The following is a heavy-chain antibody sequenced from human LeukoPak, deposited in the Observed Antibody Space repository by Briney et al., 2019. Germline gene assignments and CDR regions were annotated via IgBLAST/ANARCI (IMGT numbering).Heavy chain of an antibody. D-gene: IGHD3-22*01. CDR3: ARDGSYYDSSGSYYYFDY. Sequence: GSLRLSCAASGFTVSSNYMSWVRQAPGKGLEWVSVIYSGGSTYYADSVKGRFTISRDNSKNTLYLQMNSLRAEDTAVYCCARDGSYYDSSGSYYYFDYWGQGTLVTVSS. CDR1: GFTVSSNY. V-gene: IGHV3-53*01. J-gene: IGHJ4*02. CDR2: IYSGGST.